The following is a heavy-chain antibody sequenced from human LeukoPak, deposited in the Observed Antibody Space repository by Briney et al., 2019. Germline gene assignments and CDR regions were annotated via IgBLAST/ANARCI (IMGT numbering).Heavy chain of an antibody. V-gene: IGHV4-59*01. CDR2: IYYSGST. J-gene: IGHJ4*02. CDR1: GGSISSYY. CDR3: ARGDTAALDY. D-gene: IGHD5-18*01. Sequence: PSETLSLTCTVSGGSISSYYWSWIRQPPGKGLEWMGYIYYSGSTNYNPSLKSRVTISVDTSKNQFSLKLSSVTAADTAVYYCARGDTAALDYWGQGTLVTVSS.